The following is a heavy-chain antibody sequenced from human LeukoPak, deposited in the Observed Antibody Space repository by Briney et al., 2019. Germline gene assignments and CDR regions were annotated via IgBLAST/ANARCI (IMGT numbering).Heavy chain of an antibody. J-gene: IGHJ4*02. CDR1: GGSISSSSYY. CDR3: ASFWSVFDY. CDR2: IYYSGST. V-gene: IGHV4-39*01. D-gene: IGHD3-3*01. Sequence: SETLSLTCTVSGGSISSSSYYWGWIRQPPGKGLEWIGSIYYSGSTYYNPSLKSRVTISVDTSKNQFSLKLSSVTAADTAVYYCASFWSVFDYWGQGTLVTVSS.